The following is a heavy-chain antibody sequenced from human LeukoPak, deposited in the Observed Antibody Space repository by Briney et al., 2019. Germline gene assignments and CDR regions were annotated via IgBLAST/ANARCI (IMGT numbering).Heavy chain of an antibody. CDR3: ARDQRTAMDYYYYMDV. V-gene: IGHV4-31*03. D-gene: IGHD5-18*01. J-gene: IGHJ6*03. Sequence: SETLSLTCTVSGGSISSGGYYWSWIRQHPGKGLEWIGYIYYSGSTYYNPSLKSRVTISVDTSKNQFSLKLSSVTAADTAVYYCARDQRTAMDYYYYMDVWGKGTTVTVSS. CDR1: GGSISSGGYY. CDR2: IYYSGST.